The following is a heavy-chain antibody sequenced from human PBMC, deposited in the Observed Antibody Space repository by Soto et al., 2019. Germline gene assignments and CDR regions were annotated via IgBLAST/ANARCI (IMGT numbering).Heavy chain of an antibody. V-gene: IGHV1-69*02. D-gene: IGHD2-2*01. CDR3: GRPGGYWGSTTCSRPGDV. J-gene: IGHJ6*02. CDR1: GDTFRSHTSSSHT. CDR2: VIPVLDIT. Sequence: SVKVSCKASGDTFRSHTSSSHTISWVRQAPGQGLEWLGRVIPVLDITNYAQKFQDRLSVVADTSTTTVYMELRSLSSDDTAVFFFGRPGGYWGSTTCSRPGDVGGEGPWSTVP.